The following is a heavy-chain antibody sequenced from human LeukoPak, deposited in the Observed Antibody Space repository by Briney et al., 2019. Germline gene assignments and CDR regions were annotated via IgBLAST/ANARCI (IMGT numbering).Heavy chain of an antibody. V-gene: IGHV4-34*01. D-gene: IGHD3-10*01. J-gene: IGHJ4*02. CDR1: GGSFSGYY. CDR2: INHSGST. Sequence: SETLSLTCAVYGGSFSGYYWSWIRQPPGKGLEWIGEINHSGSTNYNPSLKSRVTMSVDTSKNQFSLKLSSVTAADTAVYYCARNHRFALDYWGQGTLVTVSS. CDR3: ARNHRFALDY.